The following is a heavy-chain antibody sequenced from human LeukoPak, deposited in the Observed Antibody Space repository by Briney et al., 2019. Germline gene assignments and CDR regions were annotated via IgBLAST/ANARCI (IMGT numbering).Heavy chain of an antibody. J-gene: IGHJ4*02. D-gene: IGHD6-19*01. V-gene: IGHV1-2*02. CDR3: YREDSGWYVDY. Sequence: ASETVSCKASGYTFTGYYMHWLRQAPAQGLEWMGWINTNGGGRNHPHKFQGRVPMTRGTSHNTAYLELGILRSGDKAVDFCYREDSGWYVDYWGQGTLVTVSS. CDR2: INTNGGGR. CDR1: GYTFTGYY.